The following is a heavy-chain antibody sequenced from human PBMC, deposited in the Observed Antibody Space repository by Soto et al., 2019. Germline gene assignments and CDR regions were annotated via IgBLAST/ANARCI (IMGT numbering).Heavy chain of an antibody. D-gene: IGHD6-13*01. V-gene: IGHV1-69*12. CDR2: IIPIFTTT. CDR3: AREVAADGTFREDVFDI. Sequence: QVHLVQSGAEVKKPGSSVKVSCKASGGTFSNHDINWVRQAPGQGLEWMGRIIPIFTTTNYAQKFQGRVTITVDESTITAYMELSSLKHDDTAVYYCAREVAADGTFREDVFDIWGQGTLVTVSS. CDR1: GGTFSNHD. J-gene: IGHJ3*02.